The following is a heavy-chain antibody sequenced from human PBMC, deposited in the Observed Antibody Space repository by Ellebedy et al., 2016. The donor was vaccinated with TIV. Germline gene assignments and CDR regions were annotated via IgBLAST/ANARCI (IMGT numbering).Heavy chain of an antibody. CDR2: ISNDGSDK. CDR3: AKDVDASTWWYFQH. CDR1: GFNFRGYG. J-gene: IGHJ1*01. D-gene: IGHD6-13*01. V-gene: IGHV3-30*18. Sequence: GGSLRLSCVASGFNFRGYGMHWVRQAPGKGLEWVAVISNDGSDKDYADSVRGRLTISRDNSKNTVYLQMNRLRAEDTAMYYCAKDVDASTWWYFQHWGQGTLVSASS.